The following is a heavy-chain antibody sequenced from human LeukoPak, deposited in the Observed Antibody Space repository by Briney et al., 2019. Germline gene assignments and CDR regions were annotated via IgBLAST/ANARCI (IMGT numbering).Heavy chain of an antibody. CDR3: ARAPMIVLGAFDI. Sequence: PGGSLRLSCAASGFTFSSYSMNWVRQAPGKGLEWVSVIYSGGSTYYADSVKGRFTISRDNSKNTLYLQMNSLRAEDTAVYYCARAPMIVLGAFDIWGQGTMVTVSS. CDR1: GFTFSSYS. CDR2: IYSGGST. V-gene: IGHV3-53*01. J-gene: IGHJ3*02. D-gene: IGHD3-22*01.